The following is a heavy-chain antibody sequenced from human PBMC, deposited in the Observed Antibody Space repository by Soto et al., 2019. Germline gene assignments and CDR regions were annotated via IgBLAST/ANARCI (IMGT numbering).Heavy chain of an antibody. V-gene: IGHV4-39*01. Sequence: TSETLSLTCTVSGGSISSSSYYWGWIRQPPGKGLEWIGSIYYSGSTYYNPSLKSRVTISVDTSKNQFSLKLSSVTAADTAVYYCASSKRGYSYGYPWFDPWGQGTLGTVAS. CDR3: ASSKRGYSYGYPWFDP. CDR1: GGSISSSSYY. D-gene: IGHD5-18*01. J-gene: IGHJ5*02. CDR2: IYYSGST.